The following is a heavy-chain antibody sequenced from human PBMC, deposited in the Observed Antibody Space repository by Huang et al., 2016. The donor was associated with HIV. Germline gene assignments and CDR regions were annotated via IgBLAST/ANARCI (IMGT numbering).Heavy chain of an antibody. D-gene: IGHD6-19*01. J-gene: IGHJ2*01. Sequence: QVQLYQWGAGPLRPSETLSLTCGVSGGSLHGYHWNWLRQSPGRGREWIGEVNHGGSTKYNPSRKRRVTISVDTSKIQFSLNLTSGTATDTADYYCATSRSGSGWFLDIWGRGTLVSVS. V-gene: IGHV4-34*01. CDR1: GGSLHGYH. CDR3: ATSRSGSGWFLDI. CDR2: VNHGGST.